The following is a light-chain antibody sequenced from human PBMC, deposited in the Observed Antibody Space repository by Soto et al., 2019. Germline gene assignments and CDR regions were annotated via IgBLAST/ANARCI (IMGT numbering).Light chain of an antibody. CDR3: QQYGISPRLT. Sequence: EIVLTQSPGTLSLSPGERATLSCRASQSVNSYYLAWYQHKPGQAPRLLIFSASSRATGIPDRFSGSGSGTDFTLTISRLEPEDFAVYYCQQYGISPRLTFGGGTKVEIK. CDR1: QSVNSYY. J-gene: IGKJ4*01. V-gene: IGKV3-20*01. CDR2: SAS.